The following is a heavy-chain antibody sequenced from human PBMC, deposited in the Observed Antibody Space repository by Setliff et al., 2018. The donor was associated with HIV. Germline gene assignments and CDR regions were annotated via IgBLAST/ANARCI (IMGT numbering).Heavy chain of an antibody. CDR3: ARGRVLEYGSGTHGDY. V-gene: IGHV1-8*01. CDR2: MNPDSGTT. J-gene: IGHJ4*02. Sequence: ASVKVSCKASGYTFTGYDINWVRQATGQGLEWMGWMNPDSGTTGYTQKFQGRVTMTRNTSISTAYMELRSLRSEDTAVYYCARGRVLEYGSGTHGDYWGQGTLVTVSS. CDR1: GYTFTGYD. D-gene: IGHD3-10*01.